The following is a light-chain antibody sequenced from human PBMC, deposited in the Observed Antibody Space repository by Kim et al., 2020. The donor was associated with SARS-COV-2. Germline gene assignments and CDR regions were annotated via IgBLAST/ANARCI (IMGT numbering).Light chain of an antibody. J-gene: IGKJ2*01. CDR2: AAS. Sequence: AIRMTQSPSSLSASVGDRVTITCRASQYIRNELGWYQQKPGKAPKLLIYAASTLQSGVPSRFSGSGSGTDFTLTISSLQPEDFATYYCLQDYNYPRTFGQGTKLEI. CDR3: LQDYNYPRT. CDR1: QYIRNE. V-gene: IGKV1-6*01.